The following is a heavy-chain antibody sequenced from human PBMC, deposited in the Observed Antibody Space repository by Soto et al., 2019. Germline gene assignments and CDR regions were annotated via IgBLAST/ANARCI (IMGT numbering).Heavy chain of an antibody. CDR2: IYHTGST. D-gene: IGHD1-1*01. J-gene: IGHJ4*02. Sequence: SETLSLTCSVSGGSISTVGHYWTWIRQPPGKGLEWIGSIYHTGSTYYSKSLRSRLTMSVDTSKSQFSLRLSSVTAADTAVYYCARATGTLRSRNCDYWGQGSLVTVPQ. CDR1: GGSISTVGHY. V-gene: IGHV4-31*03. CDR3: ARATGTLRSRNCDY.